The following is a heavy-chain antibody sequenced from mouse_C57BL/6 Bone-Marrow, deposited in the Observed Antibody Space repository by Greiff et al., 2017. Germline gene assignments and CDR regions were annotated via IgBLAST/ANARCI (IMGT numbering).Heavy chain of an antibody. D-gene: IGHD1-1*02. J-gene: IGHJ2*01. Sequence: QVQLQQSGAELVKPGASVKLSCTASGFNFTSYCMHWVKQRPGQGLEWIGRIHPADSDTKYNQKFKGKATLTVDKSSSTAYMQHSSLTSEDSAVYYCERGGNSTTHFGGWGTGTTLTFSS. CDR1: GFNFTSYC. V-gene: IGHV1-74*01. CDR3: ERGGNSTTHFGG. CDR2: IHPADSDT.